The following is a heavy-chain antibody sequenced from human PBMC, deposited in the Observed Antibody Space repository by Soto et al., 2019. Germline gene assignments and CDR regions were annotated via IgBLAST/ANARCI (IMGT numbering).Heavy chain of an antibody. D-gene: IGHD3-3*01. Sequence: QVQLVQSGAEVKKPGASVKVSCMASGYTFTSYDINWVRQATGQGLEWMGWMNPNSGNTGYAQKFQGRVTMTRNTSISTAYMELSSLRSEDTAVYYCARRRNYDFWSGYYTWFDPWGQGTLVTVSS. CDR3: ARRRNYDFWSGYYTWFDP. J-gene: IGHJ5*02. CDR2: MNPNSGNT. V-gene: IGHV1-8*01. CDR1: GYTFTSYD.